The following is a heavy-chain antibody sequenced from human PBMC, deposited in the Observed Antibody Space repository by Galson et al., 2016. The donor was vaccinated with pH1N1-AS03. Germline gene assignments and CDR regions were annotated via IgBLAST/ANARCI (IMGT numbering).Heavy chain of an antibody. CDR2: IIGSGENT. CDR1: GFTFSSNA. V-gene: IGHV3-23*01. CDR3: AKGSGYCSDATCYRFDR. J-gene: IGHJ4*02. D-gene: IGHD2-15*01. Sequence: LRLSCAASGFTFSSNAMAWVRQAPGKGLEWVSSIIGSGENTWYAESAKGRFTISRDNSKNTLYLQLNSLRAEDTALYYCAKGSGYCSDATCYRFDRWGQGTLVTVSS.